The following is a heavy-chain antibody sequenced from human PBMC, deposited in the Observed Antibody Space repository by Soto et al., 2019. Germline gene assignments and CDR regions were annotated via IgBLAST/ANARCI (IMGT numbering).Heavy chain of an antibody. J-gene: IGHJ4*02. CDR1: GFTFSSYA. D-gene: IGHD1-26*01. V-gene: IGHV3-23*01. Sequence: EVQLLESGGGLVQPGGSLRLSCAASGFTFSSYAMSWVRQAPGKGLEWVSAISGSGGSTYYADSVKGRFTISRDNSKNTLYLQMNSLRAEDTAVYYYAKIKGGATTAFDYWGQGTLVTVSS. CDR2: ISGSGGST. CDR3: AKIKGGATTAFDY.